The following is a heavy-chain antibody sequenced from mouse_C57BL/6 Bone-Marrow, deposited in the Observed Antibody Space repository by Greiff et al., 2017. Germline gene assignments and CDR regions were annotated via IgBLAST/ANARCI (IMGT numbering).Heavy chain of an antibody. V-gene: IGHV5-6*01. CDR3: ARRYGKRMDY. Sequence: EVQLQQSGGDLVKPGGSLKLSCAASGFTFSSYGMSWVRQTPDKRLEWVATISSGGSYTYYPDSVKGRFTISRDNAKNTLYLQMSSLKSEDTAMYYCARRYGKRMDYWGQGTSVTGSS. D-gene: IGHD2-1*01. CDR2: ISSGGSYT. CDR1: GFTFSSYG. J-gene: IGHJ4*01.